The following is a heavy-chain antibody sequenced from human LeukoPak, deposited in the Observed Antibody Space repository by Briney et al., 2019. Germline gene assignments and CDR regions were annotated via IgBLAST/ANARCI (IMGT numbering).Heavy chain of an antibody. D-gene: IGHD3-10*01. J-gene: IGHJ4*02. CDR2: INPNSGGT. V-gene: IGHV1-2*02. CDR1: GYTFTGYY. Sequence: GASVKVSCKASGYTFTGYYMHWGRQAPGLGLEWMGWINPNSGGTNYAQKFQGRVTMTRDTSISTAYMELSRLRSDDTAVYYCARPYYGSGSSSPVFDYWGQGTLVTVSS. CDR3: ARPYYGSGSSSPVFDY.